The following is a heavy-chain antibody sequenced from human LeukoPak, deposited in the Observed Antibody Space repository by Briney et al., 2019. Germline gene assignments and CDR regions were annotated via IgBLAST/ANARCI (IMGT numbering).Heavy chain of an antibody. J-gene: IGHJ6*02. D-gene: IGHD2-15*01. V-gene: IGHV3-23*01. CDR1: GFIFSTYG. CDR3: AKTSLGHHPSYSTMDV. Sequence: GGSLRLSCAATGFIFSTYGMIWVRQAPGKGLEWVAGIGGSGESTFYPDSVQGRFTNSRDNSKNTLYLQVNSLRAEDTAVYYCAKTSLGHHPSYSTMDVWGQGTTVTVSS. CDR2: IGGSGEST.